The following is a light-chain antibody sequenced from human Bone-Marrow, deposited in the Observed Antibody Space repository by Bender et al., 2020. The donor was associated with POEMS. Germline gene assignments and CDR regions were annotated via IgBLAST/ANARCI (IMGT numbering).Light chain of an antibody. Sequence: QSALTQPPSASGSPGQSVTISCTGGSGDYVSWFQQNPGKAPKLLIYEVTKRPSGVPARFSGSKSGNTASLTISGLQAEDEAAYYCCAYAGHYTWVFGGGTQLTVL. V-gene: IGLV2-11*01. CDR2: EVT. CDR1: SGDY. CDR3: CAYAGHYTWV. J-gene: IGLJ3*02.